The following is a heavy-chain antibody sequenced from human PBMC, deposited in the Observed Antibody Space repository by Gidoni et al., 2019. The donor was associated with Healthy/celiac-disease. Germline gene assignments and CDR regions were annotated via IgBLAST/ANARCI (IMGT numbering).Heavy chain of an antibody. V-gene: IGHV4-31*03. Sequence: QVQLQESGPGLVKPSQTLSLTCTVSGGSISSGGYYWSWIRQHPGKGLEWIGYIYYSGSTYYNPSLKSRVTISVDTSKNQFSLKLSSVTAADTAVYYCAARDRWLDGMYNWNDDGSDYWGQGTLVTVSS. CDR3: AARDRWLDGMYNWNDDGSDY. CDR1: GGSISSGGYY. D-gene: IGHD1-20*01. J-gene: IGHJ4*02. CDR2: IYYSGST.